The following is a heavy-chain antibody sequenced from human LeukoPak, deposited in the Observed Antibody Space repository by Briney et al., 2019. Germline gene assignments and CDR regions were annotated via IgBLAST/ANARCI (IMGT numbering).Heavy chain of an antibody. CDR3: ARALDSSSSRYQAFEE. J-gene: IGHJ4*02. D-gene: IGHD2-2*01. CDR2: IKQDESEK. Sequence: PGGSLRLSCSASGFTFSNYWMSWVRQAPGKELEWVANIKQDESEKYYVDSVKGRFTISRDNAKSSLYLQMNSLRAEDTAVYYCARALDSSSSRYQAFEEWGQGTLVTVSS. V-gene: IGHV3-7*01. CDR1: GFTFSNYW.